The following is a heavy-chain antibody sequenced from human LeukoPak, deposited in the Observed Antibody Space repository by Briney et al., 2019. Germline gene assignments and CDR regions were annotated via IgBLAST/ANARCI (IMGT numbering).Heavy chain of an antibody. CDR1: GGSISSYY. CDR3: ARFDSSGRSYWFDP. D-gene: IGHD6-25*01. J-gene: IGHJ5*02. Sequence: SETLSLTCTVSGGSISSYYWSWIRQPPGKGLEWIGYIYYSGSTNYNPSLKSRVTISIDTSKNQFSLKLSSVTAADTAVYYCARFDSSGRSYWFDPWGQGTLVTVSS. V-gene: IGHV4-59*01. CDR2: IYYSGST.